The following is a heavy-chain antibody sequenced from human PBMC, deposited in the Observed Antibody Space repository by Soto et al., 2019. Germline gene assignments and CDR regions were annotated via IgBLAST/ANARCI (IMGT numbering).Heavy chain of an antibody. CDR2: ISNDGSNK. D-gene: IGHD1-7*01. J-gene: IGHJ4*02. CDR3: ANWNLPQSD. CDR1: GFTFNTYG. Sequence: QVQLVESGGGVVQPGKSLRLSCAASGFTFNTYGMHWVRQAPGKGPEWVAVISNDGSNKYYADSVKGRFTISRDNSKNTLYLQMNSLRAEDQAVYYCANWNLPQSDWGQGTLVTVSS. V-gene: IGHV3-30*18.